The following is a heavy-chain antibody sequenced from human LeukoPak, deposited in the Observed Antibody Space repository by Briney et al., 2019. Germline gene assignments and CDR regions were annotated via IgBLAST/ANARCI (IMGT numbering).Heavy chain of an antibody. V-gene: IGHV3-7*01. D-gene: IGHD6-19*01. J-gene: IGHJ4*02. CDR1: GFTFSSYW. CDR3: AREIAVAGQVFDY. CDR2: IKQDGSEK. Sequence: PGGSLRLSCAASGFTFSSYWMNWVRQAPGKGLEWVAYIKQDGSEKYYVDSVKGRFTVSRDNARNSLYLQMNSLRAEDTAVYYCAREIAVAGQVFDYWGQGTLVTVSS.